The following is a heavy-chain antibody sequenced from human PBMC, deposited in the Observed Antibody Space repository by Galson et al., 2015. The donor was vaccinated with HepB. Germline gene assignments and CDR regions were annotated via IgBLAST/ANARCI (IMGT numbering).Heavy chain of an antibody. CDR3: GRDQRPGGLGF. D-gene: IGHD3-10*01. Sequence: SLRLSCAASGFTSRDLAMHWVRQPPGKGLEWVGGIYWNGARVDYADSVKGRFTISGDNAKNSLYLQMNSLRPEDTALYYCGRDQRPGGLGFWGQGTLVTVSS. CDR2: IYWNGARV. CDR1: GFTSRDLA. V-gene: IGHV3-9*02. J-gene: IGHJ4*02.